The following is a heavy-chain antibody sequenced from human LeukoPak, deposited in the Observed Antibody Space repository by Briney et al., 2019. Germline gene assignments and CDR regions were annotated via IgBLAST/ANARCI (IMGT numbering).Heavy chain of an antibody. V-gene: IGHV1-3*01. Sequence: ASVKVSRKASGYTLTSYAMHWVRQAPGQRLEWMGWINAGNGNTKYSQKFQGRVTITRDTSASTAYMELSSLRSEDTAVYYCASLELRPGSPYYYYGMDVWGKGTTVTVSS. CDR1: GYTLTSYA. D-gene: IGHD1-7*01. CDR2: INAGNGNT. CDR3: ASLELRPGSPYYYYGMDV. J-gene: IGHJ6*04.